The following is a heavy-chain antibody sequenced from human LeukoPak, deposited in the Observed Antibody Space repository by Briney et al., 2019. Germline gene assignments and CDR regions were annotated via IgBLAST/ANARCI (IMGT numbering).Heavy chain of an antibody. Sequence: GGSLRLSCAASGFTFSSYGMHWVRQAPGKGLEWVAVISYDGSNKYYADSVKGRFTISRDNSKNTLYLQMNSLRAEDTAVYYCAKDGALYYYYYYMDVWGKGTTVTVSS. D-gene: IGHD2-8*01. CDR1: GFTFSSYG. V-gene: IGHV3-30*18. CDR3: AKDGALYYYYYYMDV. CDR2: ISYDGSNK. J-gene: IGHJ6*03.